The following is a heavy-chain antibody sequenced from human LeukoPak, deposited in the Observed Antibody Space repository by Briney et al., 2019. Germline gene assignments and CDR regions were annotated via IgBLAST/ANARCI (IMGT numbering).Heavy chain of an antibody. CDR2: ISACNGNT. CDR3: ATVPIRYYYGMDV. V-gene: IGHV1-18*01. D-gene: IGHD3-10*01. Sequence: ASVKVSCKASGYTFTSYGISWVRQAPGQGLEWMGWISACNGNTNYAQKLQGRVTMTTDTSTSTAYMELRSLRSDDTAVYYCATVPIRYYYGMDVWGQGTTVTVSS. CDR1: GYTFTSYG. J-gene: IGHJ6*02.